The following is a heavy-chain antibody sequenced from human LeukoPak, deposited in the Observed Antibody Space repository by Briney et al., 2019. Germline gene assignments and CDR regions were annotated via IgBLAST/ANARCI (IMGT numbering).Heavy chain of an antibody. CDR1: GFTFSSYA. V-gene: IGHV3-30-3*01. D-gene: IGHD3-22*01. Sequence: GRSLRLSCAASGFTFSSYAMHWVRQAPGKGLEWVAVISYDGSNKYYADSVKGRFTISRDNSKNTLYLQMNSLRAEDTAVYYCARDRYYYDTGPFDYWGQGTLVTVSS. J-gene: IGHJ4*02. CDR2: ISYDGSNK. CDR3: ARDRYYYDTGPFDY.